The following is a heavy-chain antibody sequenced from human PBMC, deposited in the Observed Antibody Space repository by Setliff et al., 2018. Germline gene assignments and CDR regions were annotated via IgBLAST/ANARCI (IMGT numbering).Heavy chain of an antibody. Sequence: SVKVSCKASGGTFSSYAISWVRQAPGQGLEWMGGIIPILGIANYAQKFQGRVTITADKSTSTAYMVLSSLRSEDTAVYYCARDHPPYGSVSYTLFNWCQGTLVTVSS. CDR1: GGTFSSYA. J-gene: IGHJ4*02. V-gene: IGHV1-69*10. D-gene: IGHD3-10*01. CDR3: ARDHPPYGSVSYTLFN. CDR2: IIPILGIA.